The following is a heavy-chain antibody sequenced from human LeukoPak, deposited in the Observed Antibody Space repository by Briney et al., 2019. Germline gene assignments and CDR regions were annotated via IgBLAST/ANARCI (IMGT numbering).Heavy chain of an antibody. V-gene: IGHV1-18*01. Sequence: ASVKVSCKASGYTFTSYGISWVRQAPGQGLEWMGWISAYNGNTNYAQKLQGRVTMTTDTSTSTAYMELRSLRSDDTAVYYCARPRSIMITFGGVIAMDIWGQGTLVTVSS. D-gene: IGHD3-16*02. CDR3: ARPRSIMITFGGVIAMDI. CDR1: GYTFTSYG. CDR2: ISAYNGNT. J-gene: IGHJ4*02.